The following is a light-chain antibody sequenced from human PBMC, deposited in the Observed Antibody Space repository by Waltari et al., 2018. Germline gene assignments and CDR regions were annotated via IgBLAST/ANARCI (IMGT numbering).Light chain of an antibody. CDR1: GSAAGASDY. V-gene: IGLV2-14*03. J-gene: IGLJ2*01. Sequence: QSALTQPASVAGSPGQSLTIPCSGIGSAAGASDYVSWHQHHPDKAPQLIIYDVTNRPSGVSDRFSASKSANTASLTISRLQPEDEADYFCSSQTLDGLILFGGGTRLTVL. CDR3: SSQTLDGLIL. CDR2: DVT.